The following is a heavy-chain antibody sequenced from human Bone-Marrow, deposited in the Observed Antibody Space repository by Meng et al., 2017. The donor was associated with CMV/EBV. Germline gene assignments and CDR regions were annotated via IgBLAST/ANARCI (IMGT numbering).Heavy chain of an antibody. CDR3: AREARIAAAGTAYYYYGMDV. CDR1: GFTVSSNY. Sequence: GESLKISCAASGFTVSSNYMSWVRQAPGKGLEWVSVIYSGGSTYYADSVKGRFTISRDNSKNTLYLQMNSLRAEDTAVYYCAREARIAAAGTAYYYYGMDVWGQGTTVTVSS. D-gene: IGHD6-13*01. J-gene: IGHJ6*02. V-gene: IGHV3-66*02. CDR2: IYSGGST.